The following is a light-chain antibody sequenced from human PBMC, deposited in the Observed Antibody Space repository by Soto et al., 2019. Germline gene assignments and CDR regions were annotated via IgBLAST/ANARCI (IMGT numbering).Light chain of an antibody. CDR3: QSYVTPRT. CDR2: SAS. J-gene: IGKJ1*01. CDR1: QGINNY. V-gene: IGKV1-27*01. Sequence: DTQMTQSPTSLSASVGDSVTITCRASQGINNYLAWYQQKPGKVPVLLIYSASTLKAGIPSRFSGSGSGADFTLTISSLQPEDFATYYCQSYVTPRTFGQGTKVDIK.